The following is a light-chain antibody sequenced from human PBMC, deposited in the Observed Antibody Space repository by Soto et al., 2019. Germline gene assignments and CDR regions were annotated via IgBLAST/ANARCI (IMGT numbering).Light chain of an antibody. CDR3: LHRNNWAWT. Sequence: EIVLTHSPATLSLSPGERATLSCRASQSVSSYLAWYQQKPGQAPRLLIYDTSNRATGIPARFSGSGSGTDFTLTISSLEPEDFAVYYCLHRNNWAWTFGQGTKVDIK. CDR1: QSVSSY. J-gene: IGKJ1*01. V-gene: IGKV3-11*01. CDR2: DTS.